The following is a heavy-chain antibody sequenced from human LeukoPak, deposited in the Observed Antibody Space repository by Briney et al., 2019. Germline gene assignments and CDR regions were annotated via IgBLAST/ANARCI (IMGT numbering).Heavy chain of an antibody. CDR1: SGSISSYY. CDR3: ARGRIAAAGTGAFDI. D-gene: IGHD6-13*01. V-gene: IGHV4-59*07. CDR2: IYYSGNT. Sequence: SDTLSLTCTVSSGSISSYYWSWIRQPPGKGLEWIGYIYYSGNTKYNPSLKSRVTISADMSKNQISLKLSSVTTADTAVYYCARGRIAAAGTGAFDIWGQGTMVTV. J-gene: IGHJ3*02.